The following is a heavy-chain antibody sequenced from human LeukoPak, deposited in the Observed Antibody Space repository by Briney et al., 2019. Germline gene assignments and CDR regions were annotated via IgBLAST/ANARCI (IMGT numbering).Heavy chain of an antibody. D-gene: IGHD3-10*01. Sequence: GASVKVSCKASGYTFTGYYMHWVRQAPGQGLEWMGWINPNSGGTNYAQKFQGRVTMTRDTSISTAYMELSSLRSEDTAVYYCARGGGDSGSYINYYYYMDVWGKGTTVTISS. V-gene: IGHV1-2*02. CDR2: INPNSGGT. CDR3: ARGGGDSGSYINYYYYMDV. J-gene: IGHJ6*03. CDR1: GYTFTGYY.